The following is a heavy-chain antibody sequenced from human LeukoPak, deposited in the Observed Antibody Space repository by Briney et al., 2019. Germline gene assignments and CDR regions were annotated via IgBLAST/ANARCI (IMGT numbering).Heavy chain of an antibody. CDR3: ATTPIYSSGWYIWDY. V-gene: IGHV1-2*02. D-gene: IGHD6-19*01. J-gene: IGHJ4*02. CDR1: GYTFTGYY. Sequence: ASVKVSCKASGYTFTGYYMHWVRQAPGQGLEWMGWINPNSGGTNYAQKFQGRVTMTEDTSTDTAYMELSSLRSEDTAVYYCATTPIYSSGWYIWDYWGQGTLVTVSS. CDR2: INPNSGGT.